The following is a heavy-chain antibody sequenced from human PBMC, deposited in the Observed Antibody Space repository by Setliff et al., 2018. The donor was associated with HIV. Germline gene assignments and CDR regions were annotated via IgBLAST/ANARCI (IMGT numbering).Heavy chain of an antibody. CDR1: GGSISSGSYY. D-gene: IGHD3-10*01. V-gene: IGHV4-61*09. CDR3: ARGRMISMVRGFKNFDY. J-gene: IGHJ4*02. CDR2: IYTSGST. Sequence: PSETLSLTCTVSGGSISSGSYYWSWIRQPAGKGLEWIGHIYTSGSTNYNPSLKSRVIISIDTSKNQFSLKLFSVTAADTAVYYCARGRMISMVRGFKNFDYWGQGTLVTVSS.